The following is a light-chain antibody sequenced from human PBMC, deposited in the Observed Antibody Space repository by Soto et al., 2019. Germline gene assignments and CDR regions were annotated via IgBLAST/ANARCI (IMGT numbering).Light chain of an antibody. CDR1: QSVSTY. J-gene: IGKJ1*01. Sequence: EIVMTHSPATLSVSPGERATLSCRASQSVSTYLAWYQQKPGQAPRLLIYSASTRATGIPARLSGGGSGTEFTLTISSLQSEDFAVYICQQYNDWPPRWTFGQGTKVEIK. V-gene: IGKV3-15*01. CDR2: SAS. CDR3: QQYNDWPPRWT.